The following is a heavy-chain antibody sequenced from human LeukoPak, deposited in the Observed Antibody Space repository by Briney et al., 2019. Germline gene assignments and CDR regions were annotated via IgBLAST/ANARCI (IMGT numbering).Heavy chain of an antibody. V-gene: IGHV3-23*01. D-gene: IGHD3-10*01. J-gene: IGHJ6*02. Sequence: GGSLRLSCAASGFTFNICAMSWLRQAPGKGLEWVSSIGSTDIYYADSVKGRFTISRDNSKNTLYLQMNSLRAEDTAIHYCAKVPYSDYGSGRPPFMDVWGQGTTVAVSS. CDR3: AKVPYSDYGSGRPPFMDV. CDR2: IGSTDI. CDR1: GFTFNICA.